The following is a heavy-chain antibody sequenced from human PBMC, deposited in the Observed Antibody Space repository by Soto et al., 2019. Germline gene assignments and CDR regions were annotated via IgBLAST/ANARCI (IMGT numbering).Heavy chain of an antibody. CDR2: IIPILGIA. Sequence: QVQLVQSGAEVKKPGSSVKVSCKASGGTFSSFTSSWVRQAPGQGLEWMGRIIPILGIANYAQKFQGRVTITADKSTSTAYMDVSSLRSEDTAVYYCARDVYSYGYWGQGTLVTVSS. V-gene: IGHV1-69*08. J-gene: IGHJ4*02. D-gene: IGHD5-18*01. CDR1: GGTFSSFT. CDR3: ARDVYSYGY.